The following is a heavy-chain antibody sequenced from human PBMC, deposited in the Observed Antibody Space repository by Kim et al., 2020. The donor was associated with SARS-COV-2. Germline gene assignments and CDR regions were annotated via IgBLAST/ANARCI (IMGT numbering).Heavy chain of an antibody. CDR3: CLRLRGGRYYYYYGMDV. CDR2: IKQDGSEK. Sequence: GGSLRLSCAASGFTFSSYWMSWVRQAPGKGLEWVANIKQDGSEKYYVDSVKGRFTISRDNAKNSLYLQMNSLRAEDTAVYYCCLRLRGGRYYYYYGMDVWGQGTTVAVSS. CDR1: GFTFSSYW. V-gene: IGHV3-7*01. D-gene: IGHD5-12*01. J-gene: IGHJ6*02.